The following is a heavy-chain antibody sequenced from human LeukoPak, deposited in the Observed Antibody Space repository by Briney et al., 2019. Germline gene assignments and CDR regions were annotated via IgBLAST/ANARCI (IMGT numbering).Heavy chain of an antibody. Sequence: SQTLSLTCTVSGGSISSGGYYWSWIRQPPGKGLEWIGYIYYSGSTNYNPSLKSRVTISVDTSKNQFSLKLSSVTAADTAVYYCARESIAAVHGMDVWGQGTTVTVSS. D-gene: IGHD6-6*01. J-gene: IGHJ6*02. CDR3: ARESIAAVHGMDV. V-gene: IGHV4-61*08. CDR1: GGSISSGGYY. CDR2: IYYSGST.